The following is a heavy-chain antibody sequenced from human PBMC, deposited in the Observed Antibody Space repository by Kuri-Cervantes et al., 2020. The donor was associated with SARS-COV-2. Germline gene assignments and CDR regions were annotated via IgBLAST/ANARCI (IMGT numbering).Heavy chain of an antibody. Sequence: SETLSPTPTVSGGSISSSDYYWDWIRQPPGKGLEWIGSIYYSGSTYNNPSLKSRVTISADTSKNQFSLRLRSVTAADTAVYYCARRQPTVFGAADWFDPWGRGTLVTVSS. CDR3: ARRQPTVFGAADWFDP. CDR2: IYYSGST. J-gene: IGHJ5*02. V-gene: IGHV4-39*01. D-gene: IGHD3-3*01. CDR1: GGSISSSDYY.